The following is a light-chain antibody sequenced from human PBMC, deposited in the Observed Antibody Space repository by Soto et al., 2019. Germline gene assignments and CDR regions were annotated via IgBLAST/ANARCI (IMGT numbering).Light chain of an antibody. CDR1: QSVSSRY. CDR2: ATS. V-gene: IGKV3-20*01. J-gene: IGKJ1*01. CDR3: QQYGNSPT. Sequence: EIVLTQSPGTLSLSPGERATLSCRASQSVSSRYLAWYQQKPGQAPRPLIYATSSRATDVPDRFSGSGSGTDFTLTISRLEPEDFAVYYCQQYGNSPTFGQGTKVDIK.